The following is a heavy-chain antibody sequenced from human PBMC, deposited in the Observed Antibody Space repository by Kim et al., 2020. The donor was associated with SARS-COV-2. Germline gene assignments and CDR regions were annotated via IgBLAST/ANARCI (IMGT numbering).Heavy chain of an antibody. CDR3: ARDRNEYYDILTGPLLTRPFDI. D-gene: IGHD3-9*01. CDR1: GYTFTSYA. V-gene: IGHV1-18*04. Sequence: ASVKVSCKASGYTFTSYAFSWVRQAPGQGLEWMGWISSYNGNTNYAQKFQGRVTMTTDTSTTTAYMELRSLRSDDTAVYYCARDRNEYYDILTGPLLTRPFDIWGQGTMVTVSS. CDR2: ISSYNGNT. J-gene: IGHJ3*02.